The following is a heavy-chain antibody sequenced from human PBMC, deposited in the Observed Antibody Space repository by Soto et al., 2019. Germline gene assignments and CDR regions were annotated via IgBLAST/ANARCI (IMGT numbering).Heavy chain of an antibody. J-gene: IGHJ6*02. Sequence: SVKVSCKASGGTFSTHSIIWVRQAPGHGLEWMGGIIPISGTTYYTQKFQGRVTIAADEPTSTAFMELSSLKSDDTAVFYCARGYCSGGNCYSGMDVWGQGTMVTVSS. CDR1: GGTFSTHS. D-gene: IGHD2-15*01. CDR3: ARGYCSGGNCYSGMDV. V-gene: IGHV1-69*13. CDR2: IIPISGTT.